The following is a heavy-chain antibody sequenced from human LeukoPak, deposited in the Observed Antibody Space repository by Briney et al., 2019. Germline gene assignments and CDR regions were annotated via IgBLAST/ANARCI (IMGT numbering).Heavy chain of an antibody. Sequence: GGSLRLSCAASGFTFSSYGMHWVRQAPGKGLEWVAVISYDGSNKYYADSVKGRFTISRDNSKNTLYLQMNSLRAEDTAVYYCAKDAAEYYFDYWGQGTLVTVSS. CDR1: GFTFSSYG. D-gene: IGHD6-13*01. CDR2: ISYDGSNK. V-gene: IGHV3-30*18. CDR3: AKDAAEYYFDY. J-gene: IGHJ4*02.